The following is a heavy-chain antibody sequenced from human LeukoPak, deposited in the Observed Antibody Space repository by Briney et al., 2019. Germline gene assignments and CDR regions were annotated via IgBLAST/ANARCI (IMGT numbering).Heavy chain of an antibody. CDR2: INPNSGGT. Sequence: GASVKVSCKASGYTFTGYYMHWVRQAPGQGLEWMGWINPNSGGTNYAQKFQGRVTITRDTSISTAYMELSRLRSDDTAVYYCARDLEIAVAGTGDYWGQGTLVTVSS. CDR3: ARDLEIAVAGTGDY. CDR1: GYTFTGYY. V-gene: IGHV1-2*02. J-gene: IGHJ4*02. D-gene: IGHD6-19*01.